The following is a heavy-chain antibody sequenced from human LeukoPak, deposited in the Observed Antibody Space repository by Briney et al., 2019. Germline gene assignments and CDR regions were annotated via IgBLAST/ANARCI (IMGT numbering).Heavy chain of an antibody. D-gene: IGHD4-17*01. CDR3: ARGIYGDSVAFDH. CDR2: LDGDGSTT. J-gene: IGHJ4*02. CDR1: GFTFSSYY. Sequence: PGGSLRLSCAASGFTFSSYYMHWVRQAPGKGLVWVSRLDGDGSTTKYADSAKGRFTISRDNARNMLYLQMNSLGAEDTAVYYCARGIYGDSVAFDHWGQGTLVPVSS. V-gene: IGHV3-74*03.